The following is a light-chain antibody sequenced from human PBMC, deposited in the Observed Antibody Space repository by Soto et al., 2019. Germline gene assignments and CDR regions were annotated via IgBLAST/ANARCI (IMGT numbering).Light chain of an antibody. CDR3: GSWDSSLSAYV. V-gene: IGLV1-51*01. CDR1: SSNIGGNS. CDR2: DDN. J-gene: IGLJ1*01. Sequence: QSVLTQPPSVSAAPGQKVTISCSGSSSNIGGNSVSWYQQLPGTAPKLLIYDDNKRPSGIPDRSSGSKSGTSATLGITGFQTGDEADYYCGSWDSSLSAYVFGTGTKVIVL.